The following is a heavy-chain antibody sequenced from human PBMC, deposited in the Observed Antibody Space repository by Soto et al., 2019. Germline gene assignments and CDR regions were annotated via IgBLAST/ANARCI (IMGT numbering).Heavy chain of an antibody. D-gene: IGHD3-10*01. CDR1: GYTFPTYY. Sequence: QVQLVQSGAEVRKPGASVKVSCEASGYTFPTYYIHWVRQAPGQGLEWMGVINPIGGSTSYAQKFQGRVTVTRDTSTNTVYMDLTSLRSDDTAVYYCARGHTTSWFGALGYWGQGTLVTVTS. V-gene: IGHV1-46*01. J-gene: IGHJ4*02. CDR2: INPIGGST. CDR3: ARGHTTSWFGALGY.